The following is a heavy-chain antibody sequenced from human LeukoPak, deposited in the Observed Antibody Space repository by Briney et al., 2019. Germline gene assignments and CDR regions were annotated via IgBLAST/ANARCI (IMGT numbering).Heavy chain of an antibody. D-gene: IGHD4-17*01. CDR1: GYTFTDYY. J-gene: IGHJ4*02. CDR2: LSPGTGGT. V-gene: IGHV1-2*02. CDR3: ARNYGRTSRYFDY. Sequence: EASVKVSCKSSGYTFTDYYVHWVRQAPGQGLEWMGWLSPGTGGTNYAQKFQGGVTMTRDTSISTAYLELSRLASDDTALYYCARNYGRTSRYFDYWGQGTLVTVSS.